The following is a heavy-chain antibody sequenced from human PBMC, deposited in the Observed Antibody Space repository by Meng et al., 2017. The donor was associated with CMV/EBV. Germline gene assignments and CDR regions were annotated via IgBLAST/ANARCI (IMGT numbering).Heavy chain of an antibody. V-gene: IGHV4-4*07. Sequence: QVQLQGVGPGPGKPSETLALTCPGSGGSISSYYWSSIRQRAGKGLEWIGRIYTSGSTNYNPSLKSRVTMSVDTSKNQFSLKLSSVTAADTAVYYCARGGLYYYDSSGHFDYWGQGTLVTVSS. CDR3: ARGGLYYYDSSGHFDY. CDR1: GGSISSYY. D-gene: IGHD3-22*01. CDR2: IYTSGST. J-gene: IGHJ4*02.